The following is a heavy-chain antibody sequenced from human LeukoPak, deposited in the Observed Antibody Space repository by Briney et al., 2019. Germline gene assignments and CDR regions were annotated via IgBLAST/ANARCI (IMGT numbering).Heavy chain of an antibody. D-gene: IGHD6-13*01. Sequence: GAPVKMSCKTSGYTFTNYGISWVRQAPGLGLEWMGWISAYNGNTNYAQKVQGRVTMTTDTSTSTAYMELRSLRFDDTAVYYCARDQSVRLLQTSSTYFNHVFAIWGQGSMVTVSS. CDR3: ARDQSVRLLQTSSTYFNHVFAI. CDR2: ISAYNGNT. V-gene: IGHV1-18*01. J-gene: IGHJ3*02. CDR1: GYTFTNYG.